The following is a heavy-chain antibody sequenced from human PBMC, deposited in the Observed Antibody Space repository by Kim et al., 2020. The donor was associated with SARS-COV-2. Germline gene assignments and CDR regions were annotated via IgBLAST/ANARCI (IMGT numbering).Heavy chain of an antibody. Sequence: SETPSLTCTVSGGSISSGGYYWSWIRQHPGKGLEWIGYIYYSGSTYYNPSLKSRVTISVDTSKNQFSLKLSSVTAADTAVYYCARVGGRNLWYFDYWGQGTLVTVSS. CDR3: ARVGGRNLWYFDY. J-gene: IGHJ4*02. CDR1: GGSISSGGYY. CDR2: IYYSGST. D-gene: IGHD2-15*01. V-gene: IGHV4-31*03.